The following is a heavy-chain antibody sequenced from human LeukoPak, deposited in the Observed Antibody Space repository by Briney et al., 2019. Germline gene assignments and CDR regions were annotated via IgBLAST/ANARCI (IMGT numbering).Heavy chain of an antibody. CDR2: INPNSGDT. CDR1: GYTFTNYY. Sequence: SVKVSCKASGYTFTNYYMHWVRQAPGQGLELMGWINPNSGDTNYAQKFQGRVTMTSDTSISTAYMELSRLRSDDTAVYYCARDDRSSDGMTHYDILTGYYYYWGQGTPVTVSS. D-gene: IGHD3-9*01. J-gene: IGHJ4*02. CDR3: ARDDRSSDGMTHYDILTGYYYY. V-gene: IGHV1-2*02.